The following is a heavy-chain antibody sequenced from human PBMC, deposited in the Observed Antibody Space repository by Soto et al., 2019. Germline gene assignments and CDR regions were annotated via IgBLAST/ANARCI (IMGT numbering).Heavy chain of an antibody. CDR3: ARGQGGEGAGVGFFDS. CDR1: GFTFSTYA. Sequence: EVQLLESGGGLVQPGGSQRLTCATAGFTFSTYAMTWVRQAPGKGLEWVSVISGSGGSAYYAYSVKGRFTISRDNSKPTRYLHRCCVGVDGTAVYYCARGQGGEGAGVGFFDSWGRGTLVAVSS. D-gene: IGHD3-16*01. J-gene: IGHJ5*01. CDR2: ISGSGGSA. V-gene: IGHV3-23*01.